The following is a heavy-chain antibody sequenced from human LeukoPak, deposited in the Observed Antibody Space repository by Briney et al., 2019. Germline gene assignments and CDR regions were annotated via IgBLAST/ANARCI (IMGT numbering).Heavy chain of an antibody. J-gene: IGHJ1*01. CDR2: ISGSGGST. V-gene: IGHV3-23*01. CDR3: AKASYSNYVASYFQH. Sequence: GGSLRLSCAASGFSFSSYSMSWVRQAPGKGLEWVSAISGSGGSTYYADSVKGRFTISRDNFKNTLYLQMNSLRAEDTAVYYCAKASYSNYVASYFQHWGQGTLVTVSS. D-gene: IGHD4-11*01. CDR1: GFSFSSYS.